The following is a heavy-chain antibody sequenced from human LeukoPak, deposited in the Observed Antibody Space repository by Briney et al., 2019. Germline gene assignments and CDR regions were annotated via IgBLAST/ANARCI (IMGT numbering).Heavy chain of an antibody. CDR2: ISHDGSNK. CDR3: ARDLYDSSESAFDI. J-gene: IGHJ3*02. CDR1: GFTFSNYA. D-gene: IGHD3-22*01. Sequence: GGSLRLSCAASGFTFSNYAMHWVRQAPGKGLEWLAVISHDGSNKYYADSVKGRFTISRDNSKNTLYLQMNSLRAEDTAVYYCARDLYDSSESAFDIWGQGTMVTVSS. V-gene: IGHV3-30-3*01.